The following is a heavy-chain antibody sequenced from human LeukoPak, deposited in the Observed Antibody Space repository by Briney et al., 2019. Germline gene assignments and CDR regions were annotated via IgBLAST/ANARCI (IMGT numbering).Heavy chain of an antibody. V-gene: IGHV3-21*04. CDR2: ISSGSSYI. D-gene: IGHD1-26*01. CDR1: GFTFSSYT. J-gene: IGHJ3*02. Sequence: PGGSLRLSCAASGFTFSSYTMNWVRQAPGKGLEWVSIISSGSSYIHYADSVKGRFTISRDNAKNSLYLQMNSLRAEDTAVYYCARLIVGATGETNAFDIWGQGTMVTVSS. CDR3: ARLIVGATGETNAFDI.